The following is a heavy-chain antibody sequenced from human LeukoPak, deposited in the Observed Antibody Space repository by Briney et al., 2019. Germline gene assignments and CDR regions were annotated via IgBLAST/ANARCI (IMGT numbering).Heavy chain of an antibody. V-gene: IGHV1-2*02. CDR3: AIISGLIPPDFDY. D-gene: IGHD2-15*01. CDR2: INPNSGGT. Sequence: ASVKVSCKASGYTFTGYYMHWVRQAPGQGLEWMGWINPNSGGTNYAQKFQGRVTMTRDTSISTAYMELSRLRSDDTAVYYCAIISGLIPPDFDYWGQEPWSQSPQ. J-gene: IGHJ4*01. CDR1: GYTFTGYY.